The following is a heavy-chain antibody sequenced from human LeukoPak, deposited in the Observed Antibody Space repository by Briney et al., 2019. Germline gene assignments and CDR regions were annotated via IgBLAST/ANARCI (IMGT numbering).Heavy chain of an antibody. CDR1: GGSFSGYY. CDR2: INHSGST. CDR3: AHDGYNERASFDY. Sequence: PSETLSLTCAVYGGSFSGYYWSWIRQPPGKGLEWIGEINHSGSTNYNPSLKSRVTISVDTSKNQFSLKLSSVTAADTAVYYCAHDGYNERASFDYWGQGTLVTVSS. J-gene: IGHJ4*02. D-gene: IGHD5-24*01. V-gene: IGHV4-34*01.